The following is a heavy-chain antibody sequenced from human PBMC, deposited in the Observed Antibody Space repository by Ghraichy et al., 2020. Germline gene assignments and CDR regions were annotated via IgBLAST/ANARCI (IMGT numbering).Heavy chain of an antibody. J-gene: IGHJ3*02. D-gene: IGHD6-19*01. CDR2: IYYSGST. CDR1: GGSISSYY. CDR3: AREYFGSDRYKDAFDI. V-gene: IGHV4-59*01. Sequence: SQTLSLTCTVSGGSISSYYWSWIRQPPGKGLEWIGYIYYSGSTNYNPSLKSRVTISVDTSKNQFSLKLSSVTAADTAVYYCAREYFGSDRYKDAFDIWGQGTMVTVSS.